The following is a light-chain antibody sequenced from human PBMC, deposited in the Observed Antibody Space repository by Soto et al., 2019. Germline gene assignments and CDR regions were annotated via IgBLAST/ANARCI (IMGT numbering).Light chain of an antibody. Sequence: SVLTQPASVSGSPGQSLTISCTGTSSDVGSYNLVSWYQQHPGKAPKLMIYEGSKRPSGVSNRFSGSKSGNTASLTISGLQAEDEADYYCCSYAGSSTSYVFGTGTKVTVL. CDR3: CSYAGSSTSYV. CDR1: SSDVGSYNL. CDR2: EGS. V-gene: IGLV2-23*01. J-gene: IGLJ1*01.